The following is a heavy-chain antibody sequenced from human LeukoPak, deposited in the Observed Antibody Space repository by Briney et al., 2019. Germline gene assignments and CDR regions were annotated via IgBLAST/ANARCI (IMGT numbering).Heavy chain of an antibody. J-gene: IGHJ5*02. CDR1: GYTFTSYA. Sequence: ASVKVSCKASGYTFTSYAMHWVRQAPGQRLEWMGWINAGNGNTKYSQEFQGRVTITRDTSASTAYMELSSLRSEDMAVYYCARGDLIVNYYDSSGYYHWGQGTLVTVSS. V-gene: IGHV1-3*03. CDR3: ARGDLIVNYYDSSGYYH. CDR2: INAGNGNT. D-gene: IGHD3-22*01.